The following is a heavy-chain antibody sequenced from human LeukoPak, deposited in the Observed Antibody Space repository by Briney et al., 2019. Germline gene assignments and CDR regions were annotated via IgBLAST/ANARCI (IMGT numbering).Heavy chain of an antibody. CDR1: GFTFSSYS. Sequence: GGSLRLSCAASGFTFSSYSMSWVRQAPGKGLEWVSSISSSSTYVYYADSEKGRFTISRDNSKNTLYLQMNSLRAEDTAVYYCARDLGAYCGGDCYDYRGQGTLVTVSS. CDR3: ARDLGAYCGGDCYDY. J-gene: IGHJ4*02. D-gene: IGHD2-21*01. CDR2: ISSSSTYV. V-gene: IGHV3-21*01.